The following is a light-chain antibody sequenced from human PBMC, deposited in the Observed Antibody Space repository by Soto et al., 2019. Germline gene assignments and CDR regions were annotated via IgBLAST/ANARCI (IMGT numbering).Light chain of an antibody. CDR2: WTS. Sequence: DIVMTQSPDSLAVPLGERATINCNSSQSILYSSNSKNCLAWYQQKPGQPPKLLIFWTSTRESGVPDRFSGGGSGTHFTLTINNLQAEDVAVYHCQQYYSNPPTFGQGTKVDIK. CDR3: QQYYSNPPT. J-gene: IGKJ1*01. CDR1: QSILYSSNSKNC. V-gene: IGKV4-1*01.